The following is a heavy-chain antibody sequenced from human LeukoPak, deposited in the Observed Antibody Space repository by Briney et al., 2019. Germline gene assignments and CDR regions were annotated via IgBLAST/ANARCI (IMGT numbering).Heavy chain of an antibody. CDR3: ARQHRLTPIYGMDV. CDR1: GYTFINYG. Sequence: ASVKVSCKASGYTFINYGISWVRQAPGQGLEWMGWISAENGNTGYVENLQGRVTMTTDTSSSTVYMELRSLRPDDTAVYYCARQHRLTPIYGMDVWGQGTTVIVSS. V-gene: IGHV1-18*01. D-gene: IGHD2-15*01. J-gene: IGHJ6*02. CDR2: ISAENGNT.